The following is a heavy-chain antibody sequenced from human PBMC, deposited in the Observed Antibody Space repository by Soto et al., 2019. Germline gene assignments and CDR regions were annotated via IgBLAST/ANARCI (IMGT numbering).Heavy chain of an antibody. D-gene: IGHD4-17*01. J-gene: IGHJ6*02. V-gene: IGHV4-4*07. CDR3: ARAGTVTHYYYGMDV. CDR1: GGSISSYY. CDR2: IYTSGST. Sequence: NPSETLSLTCTVSGGSISSYYWSWIRQPAGKGLEWIGRIYTSGSTNYNPSLKSRVTMSVDTSKNQFSLKLSSVTAADTAVYYCARAGTVTHYYYGMDVWGQGTTVTVSS.